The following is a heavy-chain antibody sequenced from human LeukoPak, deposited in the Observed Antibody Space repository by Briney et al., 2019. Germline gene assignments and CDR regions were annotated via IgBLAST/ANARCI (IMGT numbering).Heavy chain of an antibody. D-gene: IGHD3-10*01. Sequence: SVKVSCKASGGTFSSYAISWVRQAPGQGLEWMGGIIPIFGTANYAQKFQGRVTITADKSTSTAYMELSSLRFEDTAVYYCAREGVPDAFDIWGQGTMVTVSS. CDR1: GGTFSSYA. CDR3: AREGVPDAFDI. J-gene: IGHJ3*02. V-gene: IGHV1-69*06. CDR2: IIPIFGTA.